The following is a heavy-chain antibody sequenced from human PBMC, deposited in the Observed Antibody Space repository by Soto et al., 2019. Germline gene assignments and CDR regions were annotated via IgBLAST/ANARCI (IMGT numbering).Heavy chain of an antibody. J-gene: IGHJ5*02. CDR1: GFTFSSYA. CDR2: ISGSGGST. D-gene: IGHD6-6*01. V-gene: IGHV3-23*01. Sequence: QTGGSLRLSCAASGFTFSSYAMSWVRQAPGKGLEWVSAISGSGGSTYYADSVKGRFTISRDNSKNTLYLQMNSLRAEDTAVYYCAKTVSVAARPDYGWFDPWGQGTLVTVSS. CDR3: AKTVSVAARPDYGWFDP.